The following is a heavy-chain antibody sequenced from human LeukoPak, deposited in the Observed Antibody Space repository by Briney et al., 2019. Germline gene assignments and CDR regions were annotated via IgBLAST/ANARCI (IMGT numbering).Heavy chain of an antibody. CDR2: ISYDGSNK. CDR1: GFTFSSYG. J-gene: IGHJ5*02. CDR3: ARGIESSTSWIDP. V-gene: IGHV3-30*03. Sequence: PGGSLRLSCAASGFTFSSYGMHWVRQAPGKGLEWVAVISYDGSNKYYADSVKGRFTISRDNSKNTLYLQMNSLRAEDTAVYYCARGIESSTSWIDPWGQGTLVTVSS. D-gene: IGHD2-2*01.